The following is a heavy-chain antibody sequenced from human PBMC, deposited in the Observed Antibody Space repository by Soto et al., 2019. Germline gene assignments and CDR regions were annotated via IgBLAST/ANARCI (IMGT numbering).Heavy chain of an antibody. D-gene: IGHD5-12*01. V-gene: IGHV1-46*03. Sequence: QVQLVQSGAEVKKPGASVKVSCKASGYTFTSYYMHWVRQAPGQGLEWMGIINPSGGSTSYAQKFQGRVTITRDTSKSTVYMELSSLRSEDTAVYYCARVDDGDILPKFDAFHFWGQGTMVTVSS. CDR3: ARVDDGDILPKFDAFHF. CDR1: GYTFTSYY. J-gene: IGHJ3*01. CDR2: INPSGGST.